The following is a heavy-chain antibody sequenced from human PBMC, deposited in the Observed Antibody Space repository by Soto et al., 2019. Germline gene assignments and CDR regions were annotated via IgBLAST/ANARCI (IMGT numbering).Heavy chain of an antibody. D-gene: IGHD2-21*02. J-gene: IGHJ4*02. CDR2: IIPIFGTA. CDR1: GGTFSSYA. Sequence: GASVKVSCKASGGTFSSYAISWVRQAPGQGLEWMGGIIPIFGTANYAQKFQCRVTITADESTSTAYMELSSLRSEDTAVYYCAGVVVTAMGFDYWGQGTLVTVSS. V-gene: IGHV1-69*13. CDR3: AGVVVTAMGFDY.